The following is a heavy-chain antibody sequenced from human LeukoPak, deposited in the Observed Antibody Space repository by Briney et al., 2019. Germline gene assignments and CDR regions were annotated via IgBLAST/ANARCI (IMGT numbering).Heavy chain of an antibody. V-gene: IGHV4-4*07. CDR1: GGSISSYY. CDR3: ARAGVDSYYYDSSGYYSLDWFDP. J-gene: IGHJ5*02. CDR2: IYTSGST. Sequence: SDTLSLTCTVSGGSISSYYWSWIRQPAGKGLEWIGRIYTSGSTNYNPSLKSRVTMSVDTSKNQFSLKLSSVTAADTAVYYCARAGVDSYYYDSSGYYSLDWFDPWGQGTLVTVSS. D-gene: IGHD3-22*01.